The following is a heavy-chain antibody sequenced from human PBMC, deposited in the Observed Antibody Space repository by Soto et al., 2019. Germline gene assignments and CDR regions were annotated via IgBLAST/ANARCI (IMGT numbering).Heavy chain of an antibody. J-gene: IGHJ3*02. CDR1: GFTFSSYG. CDR3: ASPSGSYLLSAFDI. V-gene: IGHV3-33*01. Sequence: PVGSLRLSCAASGFTFSSYGMHWVRQAPGKGLEWVALIWFDGSDKYYTESVKGRFTISRDNSKSTLYLQMNSLRAEDTAVYYCASPSGSYLLSAFDIWGQGTMVTVSS. CDR2: IWFDGSDK. D-gene: IGHD1-26*01.